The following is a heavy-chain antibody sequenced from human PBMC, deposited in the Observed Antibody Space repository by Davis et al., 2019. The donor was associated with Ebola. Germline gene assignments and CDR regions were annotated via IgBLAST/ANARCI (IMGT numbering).Heavy chain of an antibody. CDR3: AKDLRGDYAFDI. Sequence: GESLKISCAASGFTFSSYAMHWVRQAPGKGLEWVAVISYDGSNKYYADSVKGRFTISRDNSKNTLYLQMNSLRAEDTAVYYCAKDLRGDYAFDIWGQGTMVTVSS. CDR2: ISYDGSNK. CDR1: GFTFSSYA. J-gene: IGHJ3*02. V-gene: IGHV3-30*04. D-gene: IGHD2-21*02.